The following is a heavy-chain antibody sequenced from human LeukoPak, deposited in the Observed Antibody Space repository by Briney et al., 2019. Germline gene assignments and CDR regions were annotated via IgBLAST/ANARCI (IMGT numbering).Heavy chain of an antibody. V-gene: IGHV3-23*01. CDR2: IGNNGGGI. CDR3: VWDYGDYVMDV. Sequence: PGGSLRLSCAASGFTFSTYTMYWVCHPPGKRLEWVSIIGNNGGGIHYADSVKGRFTISRDNSKNTLYLQLNSLRAEDTAVYYCVWDYGDYVMDVWGLGTTVIVTS. CDR1: GFTFSTYT. D-gene: IGHD4-17*01. J-gene: IGHJ6*02.